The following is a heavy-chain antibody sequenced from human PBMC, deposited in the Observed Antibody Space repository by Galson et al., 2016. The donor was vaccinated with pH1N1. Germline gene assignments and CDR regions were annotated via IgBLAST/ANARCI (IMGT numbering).Heavy chain of an antibody. V-gene: IGHV1-2*06. Sequence: SVKVSCKASGYTFTFTGYFIHWVRQAPGQGLEFEWMGRINPYSGDTDFAQNFQGRVTMTRDMSIGTAYMEVSRLTSDDTAIYYCARDVAPPGHYAMDVWGQGTTVTVSS. CDR2: INPYSGDT. CDR3: ARDVAPPGHYAMDV. CDR1: GYTFTFTGYF. J-gene: IGHJ6*02.